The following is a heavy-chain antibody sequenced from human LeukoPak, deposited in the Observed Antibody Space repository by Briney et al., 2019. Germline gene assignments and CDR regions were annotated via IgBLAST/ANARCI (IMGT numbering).Heavy chain of an antibody. V-gene: IGHV3-48*04. CDR2: ISSSSSTI. D-gene: IGHD5/OR15-5a*01. Sequence: GGSLRLSCAASGFTFSSYSMNWVRQAPGKGPEWVSYISSSSSTIYYADSVKGRFTISRDNAKNSLYLQMNSLRAEDTAVYYCARDRSNAFDIWGQGTMVTVSS. CDR3: ARDRSNAFDI. CDR1: GFTFSSYS. J-gene: IGHJ3*02.